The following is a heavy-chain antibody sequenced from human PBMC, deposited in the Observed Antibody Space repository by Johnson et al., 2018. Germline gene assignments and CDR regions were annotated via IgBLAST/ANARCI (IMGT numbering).Heavy chain of an antibody. Sequence: QVQLQQWGAGLLKPSETLSLTCAVYGGSFSGYYWSWIRQTPGKGLEWIGEINDSGITKYNPSLKSRVSIAVDTSKKQLSLELSSATAADTGVYSCARETVDDRIYIWGFYYMDVWGNGTTVTVSS. D-gene: IGHD3-16*01. V-gene: IGHV4-34*01. J-gene: IGHJ6*03. CDR2: INDSGIT. CDR1: GGSFSGYY. CDR3: ARETVDDRIYIWGFYYMDV.